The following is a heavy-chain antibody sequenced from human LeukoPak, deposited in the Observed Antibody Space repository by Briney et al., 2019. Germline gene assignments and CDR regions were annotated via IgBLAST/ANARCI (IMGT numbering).Heavy chain of an antibody. J-gene: IGHJ4*02. CDR3: ARAGGDSWYFDY. V-gene: IGHV6-1*01. CDR1: GDSVPSNSAA. D-gene: IGHD2-21*02. CDR2: TYYRSKWYN. Sequence: SQTLSLTCVISGDSVPSNSAAWNWIRQSPSRGLEWLGRTYYRSKWYNDYAVSVKSRMTINADTSKNQFSLQLNSVTPEDTAVYYCARAGGDSWYFDYWGQGTLVTVSS.